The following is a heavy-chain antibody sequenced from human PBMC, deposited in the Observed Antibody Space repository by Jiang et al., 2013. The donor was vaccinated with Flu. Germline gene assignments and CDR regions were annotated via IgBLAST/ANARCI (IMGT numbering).Heavy chain of an antibody. J-gene: IGHJ4*02. CDR3: ARARNDYGDSRTGLDI. Sequence: LLKPSETLSLTCSISGGSISYYYWNWIRQPPGKGLEWIGYISHSGSYNHNPSLESRVNMSLDASSNQFSLKLDSVTAADTAVYYCARARNDYGDSRTGLDIWGRGTLVTVSS. V-gene: IGHV4-59*01. CDR1: GGSISYYY. D-gene: IGHD4-17*01. CDR2: ISHSGSY.